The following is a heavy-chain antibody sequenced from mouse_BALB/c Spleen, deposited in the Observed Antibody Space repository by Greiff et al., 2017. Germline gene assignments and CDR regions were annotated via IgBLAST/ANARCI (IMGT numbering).Heavy chain of an antibody. CDR3: ARSGDGYYDWYFDV. CDR1: GYSITSDYA. D-gene: IGHD2-3*01. V-gene: IGHV3-2*02. Sequence: EVKLQESGPGLVKPSQSLSLTCTVTGYSITSDYAWNWIRQFPGNKLEWMGYISYSGSTSYNPSLKSRISITRDTSKNQFFLQLNSVTTEDTATYYCARSGDGYYDWYFDVWGAGTTVTVSS. CDR2: ISYSGST. J-gene: IGHJ1*01.